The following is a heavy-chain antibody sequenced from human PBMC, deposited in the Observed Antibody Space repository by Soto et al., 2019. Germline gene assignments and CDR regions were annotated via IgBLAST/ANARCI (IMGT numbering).Heavy chain of an antibody. V-gene: IGHV4-39*01. CDR1: GGSISSSSYY. J-gene: IGHJ4*02. CDR2: IYYSGST. D-gene: IGHD6-19*01. CDR3: ARHFPISSGWSSVCFDY. Sequence: SETLSLTCTVSGGSISSSSYYWGWIRQPPGKGLEWIGSIYYSGSTYYNPSLKSRVTISVDTSKSQFSLKLSSVTAADTAVYYCARHFPISSGWSSVCFDYWGQGTLVTVSS.